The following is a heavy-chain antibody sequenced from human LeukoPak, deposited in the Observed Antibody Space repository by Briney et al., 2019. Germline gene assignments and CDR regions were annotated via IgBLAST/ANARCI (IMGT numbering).Heavy chain of an antibody. Sequence: ASVKVSCKASGYTFTGYYMHWVRQAPGQGLEWMGWINPNSGGTDYAQKFQGRVTMTRDTSISTAYMELSRLRSDDTAVYCCARDLPYCSGGSCYSRYYYYGMDVWGQGTTVTVSS. CDR1: GYTFTGYY. CDR2: INPNSGGT. CDR3: ARDLPYCSGGSCYSRYYYYGMDV. D-gene: IGHD2-15*01. J-gene: IGHJ6*02. V-gene: IGHV1-2*02.